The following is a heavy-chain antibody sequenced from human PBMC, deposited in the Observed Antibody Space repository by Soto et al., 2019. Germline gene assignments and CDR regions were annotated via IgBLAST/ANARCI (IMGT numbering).Heavy chain of an antibody. CDR1: GGTFSSYA. Sequence: GASVKVSCKASGGTFSSYAIGWVRQAPGQGLEWMGGIIPIFGTANYAQKFQGRVTITAYESTSTAYMELSSLRSEDTAVYYCARGQVPAASEYYYGMAVWGQGTTVTVSS. J-gene: IGHJ6*02. V-gene: IGHV1-69*13. CDR3: ARGQVPAASEYYYGMAV. D-gene: IGHD2-2*01. CDR2: IIPIFGTA.